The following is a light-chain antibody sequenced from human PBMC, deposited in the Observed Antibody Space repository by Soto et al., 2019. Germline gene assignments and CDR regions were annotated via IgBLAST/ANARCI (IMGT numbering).Light chain of an antibody. CDR2: GNS. J-gene: IGLJ2*01. Sequence: QSVLTQPPSVSGAPGQRVTISCTGSSSNIGAGYDEHWYQQLPGTAPKLLIYGNSNRPSGVPDRFSGSKSGTSASLAITNLQAEDEADYYCQSYDSSLSVVFGGGTKVTVL. CDR1: SSNIGAGYD. V-gene: IGLV1-40*01. CDR3: QSYDSSLSVV.